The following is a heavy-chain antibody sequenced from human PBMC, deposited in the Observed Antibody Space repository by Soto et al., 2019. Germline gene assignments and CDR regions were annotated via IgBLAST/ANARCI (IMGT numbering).Heavy chain of an antibody. CDR1: GFTFTRYS. Sequence: EVQLVESGGGLDKPGGSLRLSCAASGFTFTRYSMNWVRQAPGKGLEWVSSISSTTNYIYYGDSMKGRFTITRDNAKNSPYLKMNSLRAKDTAVYYCARESEDLTSNFDYWGQGAMVTVSS. J-gene: IGHJ4*02. CDR2: ISSTTNYI. V-gene: IGHV3-21*06. CDR3: ARESEDLTSNFDY.